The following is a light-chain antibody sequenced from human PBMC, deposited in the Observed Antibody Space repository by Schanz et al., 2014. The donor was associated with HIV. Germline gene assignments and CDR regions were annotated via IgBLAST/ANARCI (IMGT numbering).Light chain of an antibody. V-gene: IGKV2-29*02. CDR2: EVS. CDR3: MQGIPLPWT. Sequence: ETVMTQSPLSLSVTPGHPASISCRSSQSLLHSDGKAYLSWYLQKAGQPPQLLIHEVSNRFSGVPDRFSGSGSGTDFILKISRVEADDVGIYHCMQGIPLPWTFGQGTKVEIK. J-gene: IGKJ1*01. CDR1: QSLLHSDGKAY.